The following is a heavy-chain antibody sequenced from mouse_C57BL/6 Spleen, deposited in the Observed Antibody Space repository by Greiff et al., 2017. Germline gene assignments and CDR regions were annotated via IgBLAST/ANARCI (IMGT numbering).Heavy chain of an antibody. CDR1: GFTFSSYA. V-gene: IGHV5-4*01. J-gene: IGHJ2*01. CDR2: ISDGGSYT. Sequence: EVQRVESGGGLVKPGGSLKLSCAASGFTFSSYAMSWVRQTPEKRLEWVATISDGGSYTYYPDNVKGRFTISRDNAKNNLYLQMSHLKSEDTAMYYCAELGGFDYWGQGTTLTVSS. CDR3: AELGGFDY. D-gene: IGHD3-1*01.